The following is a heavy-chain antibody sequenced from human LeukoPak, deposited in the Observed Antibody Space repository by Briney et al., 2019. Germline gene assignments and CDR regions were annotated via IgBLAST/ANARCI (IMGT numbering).Heavy chain of an antibody. V-gene: IGHV3-30*18. CDR1: GFTFSSYG. Sequence: PGGSLRLSCAASGFTFSSYGMHWVRQAPGKGLEWVAVISYDGGNKYYADSVKGRFTISRDNSKNTLYLQMNSLRAEDTAVYYCAKDGRDGYNYYGMDVWGQGTTVTVSS. J-gene: IGHJ6*02. D-gene: IGHD5-24*01. CDR3: AKDGRDGYNYYGMDV. CDR2: ISYDGGNK.